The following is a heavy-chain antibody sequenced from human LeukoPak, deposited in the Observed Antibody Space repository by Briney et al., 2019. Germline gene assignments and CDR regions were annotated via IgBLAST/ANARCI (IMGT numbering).Heavy chain of an antibody. CDR2: IYSGGST. D-gene: IGHD3-10*01. CDR3: ARDRSPGNFDY. J-gene: IGHJ4*02. V-gene: IGHV3-66*01. CDR1: EFSVGSNY. Sequence: GGSLRLSCAASEFSVGSNYMTWVRQAPGKGLEWVSLIYSGGSTYYADSVKGRFTISRDNAKNSLYLQMSSLRAEDTAVYYCARDRSPGNFDYWGQGTLVTVSS.